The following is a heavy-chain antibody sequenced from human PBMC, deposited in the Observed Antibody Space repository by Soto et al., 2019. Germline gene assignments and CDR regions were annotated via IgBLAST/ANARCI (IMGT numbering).Heavy chain of an antibody. CDR1: DDSINSDKYY. CDR2: IYYRGNG. D-gene: IGHD3-9*01. Sequence: QLQLQESGPGLVKPSETLSLTCSVSDDSINSDKYYWGWIRQPPGKGVEWIGSIYYRGNGYYNPSIQPRVTISLDKSKSQFSLKLNSVTAADSAVYFCARLEGLATISYYFDFWGPGALVTVSS. CDR3: ARLEGLATISYYFDF. J-gene: IGHJ4*02. V-gene: IGHV4-39*01.